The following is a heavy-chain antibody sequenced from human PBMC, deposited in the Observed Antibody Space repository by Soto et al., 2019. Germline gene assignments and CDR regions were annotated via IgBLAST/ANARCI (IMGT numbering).Heavy chain of an antibody. CDR2: IKSKTDGGTT. J-gene: IGHJ4*02. D-gene: IGHD7-27*01. CDR1: GFTFSNAW. Sequence: EVQLVESGGGLVKPGGSLRLSCAASGFTFSNAWMNWARQAPGKGLEWVGRIKSKTDGGTTDYAAPVKGRFTISRDDSKNTLYLQMNSLKTEDTAVYYCTTDPLIGDYYFDYWGQGTLVTVSS. CDR3: TTDPLIGDYYFDY. V-gene: IGHV3-15*07.